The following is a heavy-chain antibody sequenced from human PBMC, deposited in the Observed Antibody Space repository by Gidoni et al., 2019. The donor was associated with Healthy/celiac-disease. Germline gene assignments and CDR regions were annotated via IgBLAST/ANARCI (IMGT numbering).Heavy chain of an antibody. J-gene: IGHJ4*02. D-gene: IGHD3-10*01. CDR2: INHSGST. CDR1: GGSFSGYY. V-gene: IGHV4-34*01. CDR3: ARAGYYYGSGRGLIDY. Sequence: QVQLQQWGAGLLKPSETLSLTCAIYGGSFSGYYWSWIRQPPGKGLEWIGEINHSGSTNYNPSLKSRVTISVDTSKNQFSLKLSSVTAADTAVYYCARAGYYYGSGRGLIDYWGQGTLVTVSS.